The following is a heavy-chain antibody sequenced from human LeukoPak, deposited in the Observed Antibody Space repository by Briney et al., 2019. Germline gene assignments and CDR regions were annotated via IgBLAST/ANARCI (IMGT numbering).Heavy chain of an antibody. CDR3: ARHGYSSYGIDY. Sequence: GESLNISCKASGYTFSIYWIGWVGQMHGKGLEWMGIIYPGDSDTRYSPSFQGQVTISADKSISTAYLQWSSLKASDTAMYYCARHGYSSYGIDYWGQGAQVTVSS. J-gene: IGHJ4*02. CDR1: GYTFSIYW. CDR2: IYPGDSDT. V-gene: IGHV5-51*01. D-gene: IGHD4-11*01.